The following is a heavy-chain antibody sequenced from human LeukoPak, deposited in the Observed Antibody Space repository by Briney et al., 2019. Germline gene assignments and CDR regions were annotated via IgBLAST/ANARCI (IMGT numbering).Heavy chain of an antibody. J-gene: IGHJ5*02. V-gene: IGHV4/OR15-8*01. CDR2: IYHSGST. CDR3: ARTSRINMVLDP. CDR1: GGSISNTNW. D-gene: IGHD3-10*01. Sequence: SETLSLTCGVSGGSISNTNWWAWVRQPPGKGLEWIGEIYHSGSTNYNPSLKSRVTISVDKSKNQFSLKLSSVTAADTAVYYCARTSRINMVLDPWGQGTLVTVSS.